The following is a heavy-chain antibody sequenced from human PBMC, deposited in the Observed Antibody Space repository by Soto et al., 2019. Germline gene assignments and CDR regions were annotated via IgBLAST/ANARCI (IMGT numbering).Heavy chain of an antibody. CDR3: ARATGTLRSRNCDY. Sequence: TSETLSLTCSVSGGSISTVGHYWTWIRQPPGKGLEWIGSIYHTGSTYYSKSLRSRLTMSVDTSKSQFSLRLSSVTAADTAVYYCARATGTLRSRNCDYWGQGSLVTVSS. CDR2: IYHTGST. CDR1: GGSISTVGHY. D-gene: IGHD1-1*01. V-gene: IGHV4-31*03. J-gene: IGHJ4*02.